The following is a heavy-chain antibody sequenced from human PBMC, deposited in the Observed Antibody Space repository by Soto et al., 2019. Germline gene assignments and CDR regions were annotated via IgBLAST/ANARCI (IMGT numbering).Heavy chain of an antibody. Sequence: QVQLQESGPGLVEPSQTLSLTCTVSGGSIGSTDSYWSWIRRPPGKGLEWIGYIYCTGGTFYNPSLKSRLTISLETSSNQFSLTLTSVTATDTGIYYCARGGSGWAEYFQHWGQGTLVAVSS. D-gene: IGHD6-25*01. V-gene: IGHV4-30-4*08. CDR1: GGSIGSTDSY. CDR3: ARGGSGWAEYFQH. CDR2: IYCTGGT. J-gene: IGHJ1*01.